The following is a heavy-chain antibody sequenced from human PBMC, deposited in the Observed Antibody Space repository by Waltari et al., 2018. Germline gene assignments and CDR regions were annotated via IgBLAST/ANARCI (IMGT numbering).Heavy chain of an antibody. Sequence: QVQLQESGPGLVTPSETLSLTCTVSGGSISSSSWSWIRQPTGTGLEWIGYIYYSGSTNYNPSLKSRVTISVDTSKNQFSLKRSSVPAADTAVYYCARGSYSSSWSGYYYYGMDVWGQGTTVTVSS. CDR1: GGSISSSS. CDR2: IYYSGST. J-gene: IGHJ6*02. D-gene: IGHD6-13*01. CDR3: ARGSYSSSWSGYYYYGMDV. V-gene: IGHV4-59*01.